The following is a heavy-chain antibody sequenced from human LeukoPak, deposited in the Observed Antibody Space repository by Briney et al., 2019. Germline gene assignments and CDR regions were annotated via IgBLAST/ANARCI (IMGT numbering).Heavy chain of an antibody. CDR3: ARNGPHYYDKSGYLDS. J-gene: IGHJ4*02. CDR1: GGSISSYY. D-gene: IGHD3-22*01. CDR2: IYYSGST. Sequence: SETLSLTCTVSGGSISSYYWSWIRQPPGKGLEWIGYIYYSGSTNYNPSLKSRVTLLVDKSRNQFSLKLNSVTAADTAVYYCARNGPHYYDKSGYLDSWGQGTLVTVSS. V-gene: IGHV4-59*03.